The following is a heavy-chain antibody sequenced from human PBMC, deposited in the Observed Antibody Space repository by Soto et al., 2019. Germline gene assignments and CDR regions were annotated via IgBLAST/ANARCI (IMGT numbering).Heavy chain of an antibody. Sequence: GGSLRLSCAASGFTFSGSAMHWVRQASGKGLEWVGRIRSKANSYATAYAASVKGRFTISRDDSKNTAYLQMNSLKTEDTAVYYCTSPMVRGVIDYYYYGMDVWGQGTTVTVSS. CDR3: TSPMVRGVIDYYYYGMDV. V-gene: IGHV3-73*01. J-gene: IGHJ6*02. CDR1: GFTFSGSA. D-gene: IGHD3-10*01. CDR2: IRSKANSYAT.